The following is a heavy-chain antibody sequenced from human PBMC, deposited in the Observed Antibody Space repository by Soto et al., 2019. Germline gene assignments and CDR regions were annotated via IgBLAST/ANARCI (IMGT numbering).Heavy chain of an antibody. CDR3: AADRIRTYCDRSGYYPDALDI. CDR2: IVVGSGNT. CDR1: GFTFTSSA. V-gene: IGHV1-58*01. J-gene: IGHJ3*02. D-gene: IGHD3-22*01. Sequence: ASVKVSCKASGFTFTSSAVQWVRQARGQRLQWIGWIVVGSGNTNYAQKFQERVTITRDMSTSTAYMELSSLRSEDTAVYYCAADRIRTYCDRSGYYPDALDIWGEGTVVTVS.